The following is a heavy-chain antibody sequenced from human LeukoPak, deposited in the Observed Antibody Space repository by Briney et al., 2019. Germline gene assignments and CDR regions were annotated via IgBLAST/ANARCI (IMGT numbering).Heavy chain of an antibody. V-gene: IGHV1-2*02. CDR3: APTAEAYTSWWKV. D-gene: IGHD3-16*01. J-gene: IGHJ4*02. CDR1: GYKFTGDY. Sequence: ASVKISCKASGYKFTGDYMHWVRRAPGQGLEFMGWIKPDSSFTDYAQKFKGRVTMTRDTSISTSYLEVRSLTSDDTAVYYCAPTAEAYTSWWKVWGQGTLVTVSS. CDR2: IKPDSSFT.